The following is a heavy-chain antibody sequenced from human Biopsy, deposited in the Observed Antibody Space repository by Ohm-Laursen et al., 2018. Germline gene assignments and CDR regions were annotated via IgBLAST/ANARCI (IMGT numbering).Heavy chain of an antibody. V-gene: IGHV3-11*01. Sequence: SLRLSRSASGFTFCDYYMSCIRPAPGQGLEWLSYIRGSGVTKMNADSVKGRFTVASDNAKNSLYLEMNKLAVEDTAGYYCAKDGAGSYNENWGQGTLVSVSS. D-gene: IGHD3-10*01. CDR1: GFTFCDYY. CDR3: AKDGAGSYNEN. CDR2: IRGSGVTK. J-gene: IGHJ4*02.